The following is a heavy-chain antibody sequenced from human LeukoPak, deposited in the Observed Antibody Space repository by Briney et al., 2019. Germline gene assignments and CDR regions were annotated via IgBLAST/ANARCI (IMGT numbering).Heavy chain of an antibody. D-gene: IGHD1-26*01. CDR2: ISHSGST. V-gene: IGHV4-34*01. CDR3: ARDQEYSGSYYRYSDF. J-gene: IGHJ4*02. Sequence: SETLSLTCAVYGGSFSAYYCHWIRQPPGKGLEWIGEISHSGSTKYYPSLKSRVTISIDTSRNQFSLKLSSATAADTAVYYCARDQEYSGSYYRYSDFWGQGALVTVSS. CDR1: GGSFSAYY.